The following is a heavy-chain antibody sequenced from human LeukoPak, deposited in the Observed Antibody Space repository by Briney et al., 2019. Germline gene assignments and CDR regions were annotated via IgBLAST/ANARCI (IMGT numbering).Heavy chain of an antibody. CDR3: ARRGSMGGSFVGAFDI. CDR2: IYYTGRT. Sequence: SETLSLTCTVSGDSFSRNTYSWGWIRQPPGKGLECIGSIYYTGRTFYNPSLKSRVTISVDTSKNQFSLKLSSVTAADTAVYYCARRGSMGGSFVGAFDIWCQGTMVTVSS. CDR1: GDSFSRNTYS. D-gene: IGHD1-26*01. V-gene: IGHV4-39*01. J-gene: IGHJ3*02.